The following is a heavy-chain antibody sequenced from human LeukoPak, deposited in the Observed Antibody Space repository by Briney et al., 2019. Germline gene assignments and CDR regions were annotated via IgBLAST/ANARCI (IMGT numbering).Heavy chain of an antibody. Sequence: GGSLRLSCAASGFTFSSYSMNWVRQAPGKGLEWVSSISSSSSYIYYADSVKGRFTISGDNAKNSLYLQMNSLRAEDTAVYYCASGRYCSGGSCYMDYWGQGTLVTVSS. CDR1: GFTFSSYS. J-gene: IGHJ4*02. CDR3: ASGRYCSGGSCYMDY. CDR2: ISSSSSYI. D-gene: IGHD2-15*01. V-gene: IGHV3-21*01.